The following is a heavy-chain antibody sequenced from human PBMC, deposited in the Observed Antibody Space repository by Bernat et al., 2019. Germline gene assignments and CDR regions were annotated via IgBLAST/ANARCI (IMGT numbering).Heavy chain of an antibody. D-gene: IGHD5-18*01. CDR3: ARESSDVDTAMAPLLDSIGFDP. J-gene: IGHJ5*02. V-gene: IGHV3-33*01. CDR1: GFTFSSYG. CDR2: IWYDGSNK. Sequence: QVQLVESGGGVVQPGRSLRLSCAASGFTFSSYGMHWVRQAPGKGLEWVAVIWYDGSNKYYADSVKGRFTISRDNSKNTLYLQMNSLRAEDTAVYYCARESSDVDTAMAPLLDSIGFDPWGQGTLVTVSS.